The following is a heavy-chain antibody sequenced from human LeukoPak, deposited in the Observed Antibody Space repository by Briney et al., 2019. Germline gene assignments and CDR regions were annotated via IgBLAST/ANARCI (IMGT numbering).Heavy chain of an antibody. Sequence: GGSLRLSCAASGFTLSTYTMNWVRQAPGKGLEWVSSISSSGSYIYYADSVKGRFTISRDDAKNSLSLQMNSLRAEDTAVYYCAKDLVLRYFDWLLRETPPVGFDYWGQGTLVTVSS. CDR3: AKDLVLRYFDWLLRETPPVGFDY. D-gene: IGHD3-9*01. CDR1: GFTLSTYT. V-gene: IGHV3-21*04. J-gene: IGHJ4*02. CDR2: ISSSGSYI.